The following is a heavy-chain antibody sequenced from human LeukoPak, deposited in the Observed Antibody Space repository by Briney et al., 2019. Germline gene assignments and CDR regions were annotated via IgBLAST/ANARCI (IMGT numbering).Heavy chain of an antibody. Sequence: GGSLRHSCAAPGFMFSSYWMSSVRQAPGKGLEWVANIKQDGSDKYYVDSVKGRFTISRDNAKNSLYLQMNSLRDEDTAVYYCARGQSTVGYTSWGQGTLVTVSS. CDR1: GFMFSSYW. CDR2: IKQDGSDK. D-gene: IGHD1-1*01. CDR3: ARGQSTVGYTS. J-gene: IGHJ5*02. V-gene: IGHV3-7*01.